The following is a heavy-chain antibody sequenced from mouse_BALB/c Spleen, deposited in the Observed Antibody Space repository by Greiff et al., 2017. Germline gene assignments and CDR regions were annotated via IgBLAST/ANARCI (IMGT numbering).Heavy chain of an antibody. CDR2: IYPGDGDT. Sequence: VQLQHSGAELARPGASVKLSCKASGYTFTSYWMQWVKQRPGQGLEWIGAIYPGDGDTRYTQKFKGKATLTADKSSSTAYMQLSSLASEDSAVYYCARGLYYFDYWGQGTTLTVSS. D-gene: IGHD1-1*02. CDR3: ARGLYYFDY. J-gene: IGHJ2*01. CDR1: GYTFTSYW. V-gene: IGHV1-87*01.